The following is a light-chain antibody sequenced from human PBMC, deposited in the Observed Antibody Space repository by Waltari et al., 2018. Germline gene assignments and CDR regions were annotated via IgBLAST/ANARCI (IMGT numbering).Light chain of an antibody. V-gene: IGLV3-10*01. J-gene: IGLJ1*01. CDR2: EDK. CDR3: YSTDNSGNHRGV. Sequence: SYELTQPPSVSVSPGQTARITCSGDELPKKYAFWYQQKPGQAPVLVIYEDKKRPSGIPERFSGSTSGTMATLTISGAQVEDEADYYCYSTDNSGNHRGVFGTGTKVTVL. CDR1: ELPKKY.